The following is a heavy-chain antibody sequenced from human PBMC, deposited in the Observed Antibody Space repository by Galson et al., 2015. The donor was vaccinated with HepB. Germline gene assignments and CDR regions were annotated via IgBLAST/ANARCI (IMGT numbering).Heavy chain of an antibody. CDR3: AKVSSRDGYISDGYYFDY. CDR1: GFTFDDYA. D-gene: IGHD5-24*01. V-gene: IGHV3-9*01. Sequence: SLRLSCAASGFTFDDYAMHWVRQAPGKGLEWVSGISWNSGSVGYADSVKGRFTISRDNAKNSLYLQMNSLRAEDTALYYCAKVSSRDGYISDGYYFDYWGQGTLVTVSS. CDR2: ISWNSGSV. J-gene: IGHJ4*02.